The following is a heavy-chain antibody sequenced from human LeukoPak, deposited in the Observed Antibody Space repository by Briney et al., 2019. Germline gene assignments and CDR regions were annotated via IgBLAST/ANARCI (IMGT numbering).Heavy chain of an antibody. CDR2: INSDGSST. D-gene: IGHD5-18*01. V-gene: IGHV3-74*01. CDR1: GFTLSSYW. J-gene: IGHJ4*02. Sequence: GGSLRLSCAASGFTLSSYWMHWVRQVPGKGLVWVSRINSDGSSTTYADSVKGRFTISRDNAKNTLYLQMNSLTAEDTAVYYCTTGSGGYTYGRSFDYWGQGTLVTVSS. CDR3: TTGSGGYTYGRSFDY.